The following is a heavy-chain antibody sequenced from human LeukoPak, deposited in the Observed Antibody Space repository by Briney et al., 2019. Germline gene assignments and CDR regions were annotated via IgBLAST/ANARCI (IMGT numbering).Heavy chain of an antibody. Sequence: GASVKVSCKASGYTFTSYDINWVRQATGQGLEWMGWMSPNSGDAGYAQKFQGRVTMTRNTSISTAYLGLSSLRSEDTAVYYCARGHKRFLEWLSATFFDYWGQGTLVTVSS. CDR1: GYTFTSYD. V-gene: IGHV1-8*01. D-gene: IGHD3-3*01. CDR3: ARGHKRFLEWLSATFFDY. CDR2: MSPNSGDA. J-gene: IGHJ4*02.